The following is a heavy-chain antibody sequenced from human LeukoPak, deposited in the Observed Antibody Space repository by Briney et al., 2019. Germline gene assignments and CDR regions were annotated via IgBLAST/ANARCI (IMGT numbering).Heavy chain of an antibody. J-gene: IGHJ4*02. Sequence: SETLSLTCAVYGGSFSGYYWSWIRQPPGKGLEWIGEINHSGSTNYNPSLKSRVTISVDTSKNQFSLKLSSVTAADTAVYYCAGAEPRGIIWHPYWGQGTLVTVSS. CDR3: AGAEPRGIIWHPY. V-gene: IGHV4-34*01. CDR2: INHSGST. CDR1: GGSFSGYY.